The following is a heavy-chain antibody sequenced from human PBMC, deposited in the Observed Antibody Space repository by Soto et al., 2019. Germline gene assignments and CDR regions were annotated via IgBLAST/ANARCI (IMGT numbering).Heavy chain of an antibody. V-gene: IGHV1-69*13. J-gene: IGHJ5*02. CDR1: GGTFSSYA. Sequence: SVKVSCKASGGTFSSYAISWVRQALGQGLEWMGGIIPIFGTANYAQKFQGRVTITADESTSTAYMKLSSLRSEDTALYYCARGGWGGSSNWFDPWGQGTLVTVSS. D-gene: IGHD3-3*01. CDR2: IIPIFGTA. CDR3: ARGGWGGSSNWFDP.